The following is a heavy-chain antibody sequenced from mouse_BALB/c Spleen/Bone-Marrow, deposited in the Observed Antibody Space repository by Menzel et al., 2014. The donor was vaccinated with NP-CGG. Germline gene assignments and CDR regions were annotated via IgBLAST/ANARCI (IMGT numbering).Heavy chain of an antibody. V-gene: IGHV1S81*02. CDR3: ARYYNWYFDV. D-gene: IGHD1-1*01. J-gene: IGHJ1*01. Sequence: VQLQQSGAELVKPGASVKLSCKASGYTFTSYWMHWVNQRPGQGLEWIGEINPSDGRTYYNEKFKNKATLTVDKSSSTAYMQLSSLTSEDSAVYYCARYYNWYFDVWGAGTTVTASS. CDR1: GYTFTSYW. CDR2: INPSDGRT.